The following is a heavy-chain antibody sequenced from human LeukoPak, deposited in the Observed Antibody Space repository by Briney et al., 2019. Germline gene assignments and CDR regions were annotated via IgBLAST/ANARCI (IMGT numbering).Heavy chain of an antibody. V-gene: IGHV1-46*01. CDR3: ARATIFGVVIRSSDAFDI. Sequence: ASVKVSCKASGYTLTSYYMHWVRQAPGQGLEWMGIINPSGGSTSYAQKFQGRVTITRDTSTSTAYMELSSLRSEDTAVYYCARATIFGVVIRSSDAFDIWGQGTMVTVSS. J-gene: IGHJ3*02. D-gene: IGHD3-3*01. CDR2: INPSGGST. CDR1: GYTLTSYY.